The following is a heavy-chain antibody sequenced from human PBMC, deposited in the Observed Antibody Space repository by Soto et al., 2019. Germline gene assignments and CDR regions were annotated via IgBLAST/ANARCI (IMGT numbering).Heavy chain of an antibody. Sequence: VQLLESGGGLVQPGGSLRLSCAASGFTFSSYAMSWVRQAPGKGLEWVSAISGSGGSTYYADSVKGRFTISRDNSKNTLYLQMNSLRAEDTAVYYCAKDGGRWLLRWNDAFDIWGQGTMVTVSS. CDR1: GFTFSSYA. CDR3: AKDGGRWLLRWNDAFDI. D-gene: IGHD3-22*01. CDR2: ISGSGGST. J-gene: IGHJ3*02. V-gene: IGHV3-23*01.